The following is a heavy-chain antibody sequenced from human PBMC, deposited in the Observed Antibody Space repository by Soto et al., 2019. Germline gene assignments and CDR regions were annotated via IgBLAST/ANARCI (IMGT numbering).Heavy chain of an antibody. D-gene: IGHD6-19*01. J-gene: IGHJ5*02. Sequence: VAAVKVSCKASGYTFTGYYMHWVRQAPGQGLEWMGWINPNSGGTNYAQKFQGRVTMTRDTSISTAYMELSRLRSDDTAVYYCASRIAVAGGDWFDPWGQGTLVTVSS. V-gene: IGHV1-2*02. CDR3: ASRIAVAGGDWFDP. CDR1: GYTFTGYY. CDR2: INPNSGGT.